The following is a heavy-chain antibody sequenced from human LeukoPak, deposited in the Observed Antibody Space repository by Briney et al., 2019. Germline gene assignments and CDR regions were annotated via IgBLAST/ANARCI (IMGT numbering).Heavy chain of an antibody. V-gene: IGHV1-18*01. J-gene: IGHJ4*02. CDR3: ARSGHCSGTSCYGEGVDF. CDR1: GYTFTNYG. CDR2: ISAYNGNT. D-gene: IGHD2-2*01. Sequence: ASVKVSCKASGYTFTNYGINWVRRAPGQGLEWMGWISAYNGNTNYAQKLQGRVTMATDTSTSTAYMELRSLGSDDTAVYFCARSGHCSGTSCYGEGVDFWGQGTLVTVSS.